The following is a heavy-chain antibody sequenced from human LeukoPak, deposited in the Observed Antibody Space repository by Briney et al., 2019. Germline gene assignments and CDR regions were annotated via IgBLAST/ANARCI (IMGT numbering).Heavy chain of an antibody. CDR2: INSDGSST. D-gene: IGHD1-26*01. J-gene: IGHJ3*02. CDR3: ASVGGSNAFDI. CDR1: GFTFSSYW. Sequence: PGGSLRLSCAASGFTFSSYWVHWVRQAPGKGLVWVSPINSDGSSTSYADSVKGRFTISRDNAKNTLSLQMNSVRAEDTAVYYCASVGGSNAFDIWGQGTMVIVSS. V-gene: IGHV3-74*01.